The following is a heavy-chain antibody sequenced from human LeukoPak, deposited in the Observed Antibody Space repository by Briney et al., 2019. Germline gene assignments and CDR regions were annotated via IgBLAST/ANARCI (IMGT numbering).Heavy chain of an antibody. CDR1: GGSITSYY. CDR3: ARTSDSVNWYFDL. Sequence: SETLSLTCTVSGGSITSYYWSWIRQPPGKGLEWVGYMYYSGSANQNPSLESRVTISVDTSKNQFSLKLTSVTAGDTAVYYCARTSDSVNWYFDLWGRGTLVTVSS. J-gene: IGHJ2*01. CDR2: MYYSGSA. D-gene: IGHD2-15*01. V-gene: IGHV4-59*01.